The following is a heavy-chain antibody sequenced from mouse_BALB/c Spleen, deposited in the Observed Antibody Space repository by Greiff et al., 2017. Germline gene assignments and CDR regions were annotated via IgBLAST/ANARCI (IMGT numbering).Heavy chain of an antibody. J-gene: IGHJ4*01. Sequence: DVKLQESGPGLVKPSQSLSLTCSVTGYSITSGYYWNWIRQFPGNKLEWMGYISYDGSNNYNPSLKNRISITRDTAKNQFFLKLNSVTTEDTATYYCARGGVITTVDYAMDYWGQGTSVTVSS. CDR2: ISYDGSN. D-gene: IGHD1-1*01. CDR1: GYSITSGYY. V-gene: IGHV3-6*02. CDR3: ARGGVITTVDYAMDY.